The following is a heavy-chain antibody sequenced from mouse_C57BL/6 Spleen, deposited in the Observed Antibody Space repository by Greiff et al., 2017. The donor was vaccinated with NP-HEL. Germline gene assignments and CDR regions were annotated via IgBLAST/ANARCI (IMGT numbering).Heavy chain of an antibody. CDR3: ARRGSSPYYAMDY. CDR2: INPNNGGT. D-gene: IGHD1-1*01. Sequence: EVQRVESGPELVKPGASVKIPCKASGYTFTDYNMDWVKQSHGKSLEWIGDINPNNGGTIYNQKFKGKATLTVDKSSSTAYMELRSLTSEDTAVYYCARRGSSPYYAMDYWGQGTSVTVSS. V-gene: IGHV1-18*01. CDR1: GYTFTDYN. J-gene: IGHJ4*01.